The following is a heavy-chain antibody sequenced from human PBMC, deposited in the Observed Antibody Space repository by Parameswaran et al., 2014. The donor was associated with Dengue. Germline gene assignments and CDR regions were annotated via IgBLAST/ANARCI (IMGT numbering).Heavy chain of an antibody. Sequence: AISSARWIRQPPGKGLERIGYIYYSGSTNYNPSLKSRVTISVDTSKNQFSLKLSSVTAADTAVYYCARPYYDSSPDAFDIWGQGTMVTVSS. J-gene: IGHJ3*02. CDR2: IYYSGST. CDR3: ARPYYDSSPDAFDI. CDR1: AISSA. D-gene: IGHD3-22*01. V-gene: IGHV4-59*01.